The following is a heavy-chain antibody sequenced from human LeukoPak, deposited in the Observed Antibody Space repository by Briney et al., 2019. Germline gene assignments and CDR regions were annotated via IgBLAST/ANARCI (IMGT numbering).Heavy chain of an antibody. CDR2: ISGSGGST. Sequence: HPGGSLRLSCAASGFTFSSYAMSWVRQAPGKGLEWVSAISGSGGSTYYADSVKGRFTISRDNSKNTLYLQMNSLRAEDTAVYYCAKDHAKYYYYMDVWGKGTTVTVSS. CDR1: GFTFSSYA. J-gene: IGHJ6*03. V-gene: IGHV3-23*01. CDR3: AKDHAKYYYYMDV.